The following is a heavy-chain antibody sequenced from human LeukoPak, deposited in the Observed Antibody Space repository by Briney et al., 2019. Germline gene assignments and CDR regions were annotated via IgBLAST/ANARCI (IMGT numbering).Heavy chain of an antibody. CDR2: MSGSGGTT. V-gene: IGHV3-23*01. Sequence: GGSLRLSCAASGFTFSSYALSWVRQAPGKGLEWVSVMSGSGGTTHYADSVKGRFTISRDNSKSTLYLQMNSLRAEDTAVYYCARDFHDSSGSYGVDYWGQGTLVTVSS. CDR1: GFTFSSYA. D-gene: IGHD3-22*01. CDR3: ARDFHDSSGSYGVDY. J-gene: IGHJ4*02.